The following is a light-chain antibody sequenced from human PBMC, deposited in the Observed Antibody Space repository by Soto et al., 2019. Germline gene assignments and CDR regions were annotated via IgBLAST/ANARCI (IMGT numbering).Light chain of an antibody. CDR3: QQYCSSPWT. J-gene: IGKJ1*01. CDR2: DAS. V-gene: IGKV3-20*01. Sequence: EILMTQSPATLSVSPGDRVTISCRASQSAISDLAWYQQKPGQAPRLLIYDASSRATGIPDRLSGSGSGTDFTLTISRLEPEDFAVYYCQQYCSSPWTFGQGTKVDIK. CDR1: QSAISD.